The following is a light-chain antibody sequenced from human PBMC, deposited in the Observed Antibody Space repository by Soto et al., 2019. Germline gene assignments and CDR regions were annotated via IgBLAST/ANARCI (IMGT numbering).Light chain of an antibody. CDR2: DVS. Sequence: QSVLTQPASVSGSPGQSITISCTGTSSDVGGYNYVSWYQQHPGKAPKVMIYDVSNRPSGVSNRFSGSKSVNTASLTISGLQAEDEADYYCSSYTSSSTLYVVFGGGTKLTVL. CDR1: SSDVGGYNY. CDR3: SSYTSSSTLYVV. V-gene: IGLV2-14*01. J-gene: IGLJ2*01.